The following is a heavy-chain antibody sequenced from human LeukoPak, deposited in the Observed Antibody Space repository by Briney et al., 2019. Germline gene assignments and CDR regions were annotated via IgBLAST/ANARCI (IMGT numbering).Heavy chain of an antibody. CDR1: GYTFTSYY. CDR2: INPSGGST. V-gene: IGHV1-46*01. CDR3: ARAPPGIAVAGTRFDY. Sequence: EASVKVSCKASGYTFTSYYMHWVRQAPGQGLEWMGIINPSGGSTSYAQKFQGRVTMTRDMSTSTVYMELSSLRSEDTAVYYCARAPPGIAVAGTRFDYWGQGTLVTVSS. J-gene: IGHJ4*02. D-gene: IGHD6-19*01.